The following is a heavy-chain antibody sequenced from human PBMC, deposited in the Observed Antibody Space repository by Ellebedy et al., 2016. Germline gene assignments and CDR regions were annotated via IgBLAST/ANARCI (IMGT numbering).Heavy chain of an antibody. J-gene: IGHJ4*02. V-gene: IGHV4-34*01. Sequence: GSLRLSCGVSGGSFGGYHWSWIRQPPGKGLEWIGEIDQSGRSDYSPSLKSRVTISVDASKNHFSLQLTSVTAADTAVYYCARGGRDTLAGYRYDYWGQGTQVTVSS. CDR2: IDQSGRS. D-gene: IGHD3-9*01. CDR1: GGSFGGYH. CDR3: ARGGRDTLAGYRYDY.